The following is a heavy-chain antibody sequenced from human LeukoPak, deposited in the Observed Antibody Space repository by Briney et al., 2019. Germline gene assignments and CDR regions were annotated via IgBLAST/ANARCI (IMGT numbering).Heavy chain of an antibody. CDR1: GNTFTSYY. D-gene: IGHD6-13*01. J-gene: IGHJ4*02. CDR2: INPSGGRT. CDR3: ARDNTAGGPFDY. Sequence: ASVKVSCKASGNTFTSYYMHWVRQAPGQGLEWMGIINPSGGRTNYAQKFQGRVTMTRDTSTSAVHMELSSLRSEDTAMYYCARDNTAGGPFDYWGQGTLVTVSS. V-gene: IGHV1-46*01.